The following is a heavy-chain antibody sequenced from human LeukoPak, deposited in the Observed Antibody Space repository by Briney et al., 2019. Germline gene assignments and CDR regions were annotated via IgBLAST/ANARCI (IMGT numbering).Heavy chain of an antibody. D-gene: IGHD2-2*01. Sequence: GGSLRLSCAASGFTFSTYAMSWVRQAPGKGLEWVSGLSGSGGRTYYADSVKGRFTISRDNSKNTLYLQMNSLRAEGTAVYYCAKGGEYQLPGDYWGQGTLVTVSS. CDR2: LSGSGGRT. CDR3: AKGGEYQLPGDY. J-gene: IGHJ4*02. V-gene: IGHV3-23*01. CDR1: GFTFSTYA.